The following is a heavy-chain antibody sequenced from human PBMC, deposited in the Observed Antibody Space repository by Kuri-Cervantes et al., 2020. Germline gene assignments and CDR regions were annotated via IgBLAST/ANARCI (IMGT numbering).Heavy chain of an antibody. V-gene: IGHV2-5*02. Sequence: SGPTLVKPTQTLTLTCTFSGFSLSSSKGGVGWIRQPPGKALEWLAHIYWDDDTHYRPSLQSRLTITKDASKNQVVLTMTNMDPVDTATYHCAQNSGTLAGDYFDYWGQGTLVTVSS. D-gene: IGHD6-19*01. J-gene: IGHJ4*02. CDR2: IYWDDDT. CDR3: AQNSGTLAGDYFDY. CDR1: GFSLSSSKGG.